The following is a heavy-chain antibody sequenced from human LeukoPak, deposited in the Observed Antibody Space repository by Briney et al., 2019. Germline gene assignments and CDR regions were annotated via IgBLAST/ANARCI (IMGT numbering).Heavy chain of an antibody. CDR2: ISNTGGST. J-gene: IGHJ4*02. CDR3: ARERGHLDY. Sequence: GGSLRLSCSASGFTFSSYAMHWVRQAPGKGLEYVSAISNTGGSTYYADSVKGRFTISRDNSKNTLYLQMNCLRAEDTAVYYCARERGHLDYWGQGTLVTVSS. CDR1: GFTFSSYA. V-gene: IGHV3-64*04. D-gene: IGHD6-25*01.